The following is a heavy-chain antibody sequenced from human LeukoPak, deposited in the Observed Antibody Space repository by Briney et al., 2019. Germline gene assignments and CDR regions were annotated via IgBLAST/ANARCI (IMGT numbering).Heavy chain of an antibody. V-gene: IGHV3-21*01. CDR2: ISSSSSYI. CDR3: GRGNPGNSYFEY. CDR1: GFTFSSYS. Sequence: GGSLRLSCAASGFTFSSYSINWVRQAPGKGLEWVSSISSSSSYINYADSVKGRFTISRDIAKNSLYLQMNSLRAEDTAVYYCGRGNPGNSYFEYGGQGPLVPVSS. D-gene: IGHD1-14*01. J-gene: IGHJ4*02.